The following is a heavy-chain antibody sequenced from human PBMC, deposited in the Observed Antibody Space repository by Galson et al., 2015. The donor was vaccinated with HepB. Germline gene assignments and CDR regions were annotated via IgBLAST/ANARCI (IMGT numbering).Heavy chain of an antibody. CDR2: IGKGGDII. CDR3: ARVSLRAFDI. CDR1: GFTFSRYA. Sequence: SLRLSCAASGFTFSRYAMNWVRQAPGKGLEWVSYIGKGGDIIFYADSVKGRFTISRDTAQNSVSLLMNNLRADDTAVYYCARVSLRAFDIWGQGTLVTVSS. D-gene: IGHD3-10*01. V-gene: IGHV3-48*01. J-gene: IGHJ3*02.